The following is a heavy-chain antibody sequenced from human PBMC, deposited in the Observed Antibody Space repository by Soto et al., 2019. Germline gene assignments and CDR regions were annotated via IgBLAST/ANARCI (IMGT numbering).Heavy chain of an antibody. CDR2: INPDNANT. CDR3: ARDPGSGHYFDY. V-gene: IGHV1-3*01. J-gene: IGHJ4*02. Sequence: QVQLVQSGAEVKKPGASVKISCEASGYTFISRALHWVRQAPGQRLEWMGWINPDNANTKYSQNFQGRVTFTRDTFATTAYMELSSLRSEDTAVYFCARDPGSGHYFDYWGQGTLVTVSS. D-gene: IGHD2-15*01. CDR1: GYTFISRA.